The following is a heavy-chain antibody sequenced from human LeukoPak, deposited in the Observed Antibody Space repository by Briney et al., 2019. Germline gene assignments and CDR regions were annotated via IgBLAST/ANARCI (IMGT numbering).Heavy chain of an antibody. D-gene: IGHD1-26*01. CDR2: IYSDGSRT. CDR1: GFTFRNYG. J-gene: IGHJ3*02. V-gene: IGHV3-74*01. CDR3: ARSGRGGAFDI. Sequence: GGSLRLSCAASGFTFRNYGMHWVRQGPGKGLVWVSRIYSDGSRTTYADSVKGRFTISGDNAKNTLYLQMNSLRAEDTAVYYCARSGRGGAFDIWGHGTMVTVSS.